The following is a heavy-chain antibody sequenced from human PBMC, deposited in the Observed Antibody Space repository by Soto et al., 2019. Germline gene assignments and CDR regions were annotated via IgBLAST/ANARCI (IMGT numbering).Heavy chain of an antibody. J-gene: IGHJ5*02. CDR2: INHSGST. CDR1: GGSFSGYY. V-gene: IGHV4-34*01. D-gene: IGHD3-9*01. CDR3: AGLVYYDILTGLSRGFDP. Sequence: SETLSLTCAVYGGSFSGYYWSWIRQPPGKGLEWIGEINHSGSTNYNPSLKSRVTISVDTSKNQFSLKLSSVTAADTAVYYCAGLVYYDILTGLSRGFDPWGQGTLVTVSS.